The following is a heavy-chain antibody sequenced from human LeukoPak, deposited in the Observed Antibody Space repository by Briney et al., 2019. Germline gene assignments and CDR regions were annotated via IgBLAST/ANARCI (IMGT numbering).Heavy chain of an antibody. J-gene: IGHJ4*02. CDR3: TRLSLSRRGTLGDGDYYDIESSDY. Sequence: GGSLRLSCAASGFTFSDAWMSWVRQAPGKGLEWVGRIKSKTDGGTTDYAAPVKGRFTISRDDSKNTLYLQMNSLKTEDTAVYYCTRLSLSRRGTLGDGDYYDIESSDYWGQGTLVTVSS. D-gene: IGHD3-22*01. CDR1: GFTFSDAW. V-gene: IGHV3-15*01. CDR2: IKSKTDGGTT.